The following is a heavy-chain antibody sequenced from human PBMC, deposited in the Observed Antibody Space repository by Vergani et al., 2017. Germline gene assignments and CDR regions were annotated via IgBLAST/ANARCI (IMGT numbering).Heavy chain of an antibody. V-gene: IGHV1-2*02. CDR3: AVDMTAYQYYDDSSGYYDY. J-gene: IGHJ4*02. CDR2: INPNSGGT. D-gene: IGHD3-22*01. CDR1: GYTFTGYY. Sequence: QVQLVQSGAEVKKPGASVKVSCKASGYTFTGYYMHWVRQAPGQGLEWMGWINPNSGGTNYAEKFQGRVPMTRDTSISTAYMELSRLRSDDTAVYYCAVDMTAYQYYDDSSGYYDYWGQGTLVTVSS.